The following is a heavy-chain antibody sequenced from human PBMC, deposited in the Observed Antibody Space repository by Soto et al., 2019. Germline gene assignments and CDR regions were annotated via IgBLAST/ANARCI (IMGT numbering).Heavy chain of an antibody. D-gene: IGHD3-22*01. V-gene: IGHV3-23*01. CDR2: MSGDGRT. CDR3: VKWHTSNFDSLPFTGFDF. Sequence: GSLRLSCAASGFTFSSYGMTWVRQAPGKGLEWVSVMSGDGRTRYALSVTGRLTISRDNSKNTLYLQMRSLRAEDAAAYYCVKWHTSNFDSLPFTGFDFWGQGTQVTVSS. J-gene: IGHJ4*02. CDR1: GFTFSSYG.